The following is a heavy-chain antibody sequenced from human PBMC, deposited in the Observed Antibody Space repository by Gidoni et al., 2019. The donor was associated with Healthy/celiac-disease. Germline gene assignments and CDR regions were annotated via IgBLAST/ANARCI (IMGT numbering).Heavy chain of an antibody. CDR2: IYHSGST. CDR3: ARDHYYGSGSYYKYNWFDP. CDR1: GYSISSGYY. D-gene: IGHD3-10*01. Sequence: QVQLQESGPGLVKPSETLSLTCTVSGYSISSGYYWGWIRQPPGKGLEWLGSIYHSGSTYYNPSLKSRVTISVDTSKNQFSLKLSSVTAADTAVYYCARDHYYGSGSYYKYNWFDPWGQGTLVTVSS. V-gene: IGHV4-38-2*02. J-gene: IGHJ5*02.